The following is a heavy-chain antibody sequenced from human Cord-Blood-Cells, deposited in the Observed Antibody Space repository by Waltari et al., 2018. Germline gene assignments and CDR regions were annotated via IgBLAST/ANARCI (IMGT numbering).Heavy chain of an antibody. CDR3: AGLQYYFDY. J-gene: IGHJ4*02. CDR1: GFTFSSYS. CDR2: ISSSSSPI. D-gene: IGHD4-4*01. Sequence: EVQLVESGGGLVQPGGSLSLSCAASGFTFSSYSMNWVSQAQGKGLEWVSYISSSSSPIYYADSVKGRFTISRDNAKNSLYLQMNSLRDEDTAVYYCAGLQYYFDYWGQGTLVTVSS. V-gene: IGHV3-48*02.